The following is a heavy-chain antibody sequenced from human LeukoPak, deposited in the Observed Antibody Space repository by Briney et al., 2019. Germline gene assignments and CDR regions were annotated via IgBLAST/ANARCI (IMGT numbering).Heavy chain of an antibody. Sequence: SETLSLTCAVSGYSISGGYYWGWIRQPPGKGLEWIGSIYHSGSTYYNPSLKSRVTISVDTSKNQFSLKLSSVTAADTAVYYCARGPYYDFWSGYYLGYYYYYMDVWGKGTTVTVSS. CDR1: GYSISGGYY. V-gene: IGHV4-38-2*01. CDR2: IYHSGST. D-gene: IGHD3-3*01. CDR3: ARGPYYDFWSGYYLGYYYYYMDV. J-gene: IGHJ6*03.